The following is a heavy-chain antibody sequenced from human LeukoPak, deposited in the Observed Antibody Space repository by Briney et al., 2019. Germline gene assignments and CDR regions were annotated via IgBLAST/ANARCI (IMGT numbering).Heavy chain of an antibody. CDR2: IYDSGTT. J-gene: IGHJ6*03. Sequence: SETLSLTCTVSGGSISSYYWSWIRQPPGKGLEWFGYIYDSGTTNYNPSLKSRVTISVDTSKNQFSLKLSSVTAADTAVYYCARARGYSYGHYYYYYYYMDVWGKGTTVTVSS. CDR3: ARARGYSYGHYYYYYYYMDV. V-gene: IGHV4-59*12. D-gene: IGHD5-18*01. CDR1: GGSISSYY.